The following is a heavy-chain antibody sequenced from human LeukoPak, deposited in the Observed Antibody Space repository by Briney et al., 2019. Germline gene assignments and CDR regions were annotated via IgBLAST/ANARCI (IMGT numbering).Heavy chain of an antibody. CDR1: GFTFSDYA. CDR3: AKPGYYLRLVLQWGIFDY. CDR2: ISISGDNT. V-gene: IGHV3-23*01. J-gene: IGHJ4*02. Sequence: GGSLRLSCAASGFTFSDYAMSWVRQGPGKGLQWVSTISISGDNTYYADSVKGRFTISRDNSKNTLYLQMNSLRAEDTGVYYCAKPGYYLRLVLQWGIFDYWGQGTLVTVSS. D-gene: IGHD3-10*01.